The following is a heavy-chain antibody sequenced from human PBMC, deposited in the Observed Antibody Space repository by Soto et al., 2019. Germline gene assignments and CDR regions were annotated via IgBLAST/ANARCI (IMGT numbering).Heavy chain of an antibody. CDR1: GITFSTCS. J-gene: IGHJ4*02. V-gene: IGHV3-23*01. D-gene: IGHD1-1*01. Sequence: GGSLRLSCAASGITFSTCSMSWVRQAPGKGLEWVSGITASGDKTYYADSVKGRFTISRDNSKNTLFLQMNSLRDDDTALYYCASRHLPSPTQTSPFGYWGQGSLVTVSS. CDR2: ITASGDKT. CDR3: ASRHLPSPTQTSPFGY.